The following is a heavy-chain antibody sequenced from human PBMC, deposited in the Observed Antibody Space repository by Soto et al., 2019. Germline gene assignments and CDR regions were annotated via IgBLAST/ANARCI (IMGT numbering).Heavy chain of an antibody. V-gene: IGHV1-8*01. J-gene: IGHJ4*02. Sequence: ASVKVSCKASGYTFTNYDITWVRQAAGQGLGWVGWVNPNSGYTAYAQKFVGRVTMTRNTPLRTAYMELSSLTSGDTAVYYCAWSYSYGWNDYWGQGTLVTVSS. D-gene: IGHD5-18*01. CDR3: AWSYSYGWNDY. CDR2: VNPNSGYT. CDR1: GYTFTNYD.